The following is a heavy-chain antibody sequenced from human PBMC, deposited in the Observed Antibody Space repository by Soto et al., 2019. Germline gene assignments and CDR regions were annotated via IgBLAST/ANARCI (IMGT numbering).Heavy chain of an antibody. Sequence: QVQLVQSGAEVKKPGASVKVSCKASGYSFTSYGITWVRQAPGQGLEWMGWISAYNGDTNYAQKFQGRITMTTDASTRTAYMDLRSLGFDDTALYYCARDRDYVWGSYRHTNDYWGQGTLLTVSS. CDR2: ISAYNGDT. CDR3: ARDRDYVWGSYRHTNDY. V-gene: IGHV1-18*01. CDR1: GYSFTSYG. D-gene: IGHD3-16*02. J-gene: IGHJ4*02.